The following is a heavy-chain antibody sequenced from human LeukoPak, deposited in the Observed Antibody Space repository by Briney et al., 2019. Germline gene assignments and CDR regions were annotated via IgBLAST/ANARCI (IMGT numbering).Heavy chain of an antibody. D-gene: IGHD5-12*01. J-gene: IGHJ4*02. CDR2: TYYKSKWSS. CDR1: GDSVSSNSAV. CDR3: ARGDIALDY. V-gene: IGHV6-1*01. Sequence: SQTLSLTCAISGDSVSSNSAVWNWIRQSPSRGLEWLGRTYYKSKWSSDFAISVKSRITTNPDTSKNQFSLHLNSVTPEDTAVYYCARGDIALDYWGQGTLVTVSS.